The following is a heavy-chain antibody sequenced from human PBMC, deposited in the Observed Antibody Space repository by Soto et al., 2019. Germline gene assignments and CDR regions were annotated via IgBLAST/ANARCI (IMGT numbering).Heavy chain of an antibody. CDR1: GYSFTSYW. Sequence: GESLKISCKGSGYSFTSYWISWVRQKPGKGLEWMGRIDPSDSYTNYSPSFQGHVTISADKSISTAYLQWSSLKASDTAIYYCAKRHCSSTSCPEAYFSYGMGFWGQRAKGTV. CDR3: AKRHCSSTSCPEAYFSYGMGF. D-gene: IGHD2-2*01. J-gene: IGHJ6*01. CDR2: IDPSDSYT. V-gene: IGHV5-10-1*01.